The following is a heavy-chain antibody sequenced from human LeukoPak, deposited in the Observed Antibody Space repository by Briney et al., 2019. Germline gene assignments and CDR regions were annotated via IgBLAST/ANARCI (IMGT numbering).Heavy chain of an antibody. CDR1: GFTFSSYA. CDR3: AKDQIATVEPYYFDY. Sequence: GGSLRLSCAASGFTFSSYAMSWVRQAPGKGLEWVSANSGSGGSTYYADSVKGRFTISRDNSKNTLYLQMNSLRAEDTAVYYCAKDQIATVEPYYFDYWGQGTLVTVAS. D-gene: IGHD4-23*01. V-gene: IGHV3-23*01. J-gene: IGHJ4*02. CDR2: NSGSGGST.